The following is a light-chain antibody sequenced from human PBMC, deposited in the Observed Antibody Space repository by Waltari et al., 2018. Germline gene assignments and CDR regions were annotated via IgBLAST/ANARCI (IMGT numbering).Light chain of an antibody. V-gene: IGLV3-1*01. Sequence: SSELTQPPSLSVSPGRPATIPCPGSVLGDAHTCWYRQRPGQSPVLVIYQDVKRPSGIPGRFSGSVSGDTATLTISETQPVEEADYYCQTWDNSIAVFGGGTTLTVL. CDR1: VLGDAH. J-gene: IGLJ2*01. CDR3: QTWDNSIAV. CDR2: QDV.